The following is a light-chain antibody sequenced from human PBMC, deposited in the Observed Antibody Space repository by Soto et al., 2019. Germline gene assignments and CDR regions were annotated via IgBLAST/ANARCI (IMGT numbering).Light chain of an antibody. J-gene: IGKJ2*01. CDR1: QSISSY. V-gene: IGKV1-39*01. Sequence: DIQITQSPSSLSASVGDRVTITCRASQSISSYLNWYQQKPGKAPKLLIYAASSLQSGVPSRFSGSGSGTDFTLTISSLQPEAFATYYCQQSYSTPYTLGQGTKVDXK. CDR3: QQSYSTPYT. CDR2: AAS.